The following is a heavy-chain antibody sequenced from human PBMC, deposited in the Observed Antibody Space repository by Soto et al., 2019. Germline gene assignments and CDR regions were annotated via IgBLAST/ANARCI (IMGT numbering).Heavy chain of an antibody. Sequence: QLQLQESGSGLVKPSQTLSLTCAVSGGSISSGGYSWSWIRQPPGKGLEWIGYIYHSGSTYYNPSPXRXLTTSVDRSKNQFSPKLSSVTAADTAVYYCARVPSPWGQGTLVTVSS. V-gene: IGHV4-30-2*01. CDR2: IYHSGST. J-gene: IGHJ5*02. CDR3: ARVPSP. CDR1: GGSISSGGYS.